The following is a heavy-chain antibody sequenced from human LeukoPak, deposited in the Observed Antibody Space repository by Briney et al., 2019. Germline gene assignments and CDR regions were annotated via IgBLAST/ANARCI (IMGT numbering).Heavy chain of an antibody. Sequence: SVKVSCKACGGTFSSYTISWVRQAPGQGLEGMGGIIPILGLANYAQKFQARVTITADKSPSTAYMELSSLRSEDTAVYYCARGCDDFWSGYFPTNWFDPWGQGTLVTVSS. CDR1: GGTFSSYT. V-gene: IGHV1-69*10. J-gene: IGHJ5*02. CDR3: ARGCDDFWSGYFPTNWFDP. D-gene: IGHD3-3*01. CDR2: IIPILGLA.